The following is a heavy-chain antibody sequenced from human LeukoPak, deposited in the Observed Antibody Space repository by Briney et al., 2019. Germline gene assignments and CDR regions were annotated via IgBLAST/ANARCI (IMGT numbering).Heavy chain of an antibody. CDR2: VDYIEST. V-gene: IGHV4-59*11. D-gene: IGHD2/OR15-2a*01. CDR3: ARGFYEPFAR. J-gene: IGHJ5*02. CDR1: GHPHSSLH. Sequence: ADPLSLLCTLSGHPHSSLHGHWLPESPRKGVEWLAHVDYIESTKYKPSRGGRCTMSLDTSKKQNYLTLEYVTAADTARDYCARGFYEPFARWGEGTLVTVS.